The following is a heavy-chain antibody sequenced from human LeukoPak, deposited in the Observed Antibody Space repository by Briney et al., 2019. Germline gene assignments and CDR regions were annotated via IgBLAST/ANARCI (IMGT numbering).Heavy chain of an antibody. CDR2: IIPIFGTA. D-gene: IGHD6-13*01. J-gene: IGHJ3*02. CDR1: GYTFTRYY. CDR3: ARRYSSSYDDAFDI. V-gene: IGHV1-69*06. Sequence: RASVKVSCKASGYTFTRYYMHWVRQAPGQGLEWMGGIIPIFGTANYAQKFQGRVTITADKSTSTAYMELSSLRSEDTAVYYCARRYSSSYDDAFDIWGQGTMVTVSS.